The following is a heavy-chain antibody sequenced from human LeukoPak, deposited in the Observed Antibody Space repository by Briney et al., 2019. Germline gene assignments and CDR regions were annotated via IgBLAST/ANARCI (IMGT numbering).Heavy chain of an antibody. CDR2: IYYSGST. CDR1: GGSISSSSYY. D-gene: IGHD6-13*01. V-gene: IGHV4-39*07. J-gene: IGHJ4*02. CDR3: AKVAAAGGSYFDY. Sequence: PSETLSLTCTVSGGSISSSSYYWGWIRQPPGKGREWIGSIYYSGSTYYNPSLKSRVTISVDTSKNQFSLKLSSVTAADTAVYYCAKVAAAGGSYFDYWGQGTLVTVSS.